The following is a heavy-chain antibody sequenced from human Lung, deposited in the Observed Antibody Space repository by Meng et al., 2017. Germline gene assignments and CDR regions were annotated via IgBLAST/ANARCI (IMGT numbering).Heavy chain of an antibody. J-gene: IGHJ4*02. CDR2: LGAHDGDR. Sequence: QVHPVQSGAEVKKPGASAKGSCKSSDYPFTGSGGSWVRQAPGQGLEWMAWLGAHDGDRSHAPRFQGRVTVTADRLTATSFMELRNLRYDDTAVYYCARGTPGRSYSDFWGQGTLVTVSS. CDR1: DYPFTGSG. D-gene: IGHD3-10*01. V-gene: IGHV1-18*04. CDR3: ARGTPGRSYSDF.